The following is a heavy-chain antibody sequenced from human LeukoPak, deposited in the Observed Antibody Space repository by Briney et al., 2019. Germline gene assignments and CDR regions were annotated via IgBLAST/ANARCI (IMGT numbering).Heavy chain of an antibody. CDR3: ARARRDGNTGLAFDI. V-gene: IGHV3-7*01. CDR2: IKQDGNEK. Sequence: PGGSLRLSCAGSGFNFGNYWMSWVRQTPGKRLEWVANIKQDGNEKFYVDSVRGRFNIFRENAKNSLYLQMNSLRAEDTAVYYCARARRDGNTGLAFDIWGQGTMVTVSS. J-gene: IGHJ3*02. CDR1: GFNFGNYW. D-gene: IGHD5-24*01.